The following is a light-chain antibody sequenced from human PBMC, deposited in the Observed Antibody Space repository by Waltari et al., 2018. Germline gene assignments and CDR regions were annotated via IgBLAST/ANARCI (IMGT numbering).Light chain of an antibody. CDR1: QTVSNW. J-gene: IGKJ5*01. CDR3: QQAHSFPPVT. CDR2: SSS. Sequence: DILLTQSPSSVSASVGDTVTITCRASQTVSNWLAWYQQKPGKAPRLLIYSSSILPSWVPSRFSGRGSGTDFSLTISSLQPEDSATYFCQQAHSFPPVTFGQGTRLEIK. V-gene: IGKV1D-12*01.